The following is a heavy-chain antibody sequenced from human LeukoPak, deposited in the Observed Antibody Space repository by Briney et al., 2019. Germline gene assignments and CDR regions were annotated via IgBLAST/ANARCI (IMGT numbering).Heavy chain of an antibody. Sequence: SGGSLRLSCAASGFTFSSYAMSWVRQAPGKGLEWVSAISGSGGSTYYADSVKGRFTISRDNSKNTLYLQMNSLRAEDTAVYYCAKITYYYDSSGLKGPWWGQGTLVTVSS. J-gene: IGHJ4*02. V-gene: IGHV3-23*01. CDR3: AKITYYYDSSGLKGPW. CDR2: ISGSGGST. D-gene: IGHD3-22*01. CDR1: GFTFSSYA.